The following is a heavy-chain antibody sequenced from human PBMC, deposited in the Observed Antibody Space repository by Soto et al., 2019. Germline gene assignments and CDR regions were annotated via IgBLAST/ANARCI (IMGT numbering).Heavy chain of an antibody. Sequence: QVQLQESGPGLVKPSQTLSLTCTVSGGSISSGDYYWSWIRQPPGKGLEWIGYIYYSGSTYYNPSLKSRVTISVDTSKNQLSLKLSSVTAADTAVYYCARDAVVVAARDNMDYYYYYGMDVWGQGTTVTVSS. V-gene: IGHV4-30-4*01. CDR3: ARDAVVVAARDNMDYYYYYGMDV. J-gene: IGHJ6*02. D-gene: IGHD2-15*01. CDR1: GGSISSGDYY. CDR2: IYYSGST.